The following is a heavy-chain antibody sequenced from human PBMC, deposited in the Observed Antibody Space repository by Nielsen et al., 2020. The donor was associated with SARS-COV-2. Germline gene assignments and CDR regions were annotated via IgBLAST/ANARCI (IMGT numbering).Heavy chain of an antibody. CDR1: GYTFTVYA. CDR2: INAGNGNT. D-gene: IGHD5-12*01. Sequence: ASVKVSCKASGYTFTVYAMHWVRQAPGQRLEWMGWINAGNGNTKSSQQFQGRVTITRDTSASTAYMELSSLRSEDTAVYYCARDRVGGYGGYLFGYWGQGTLVTVSS. CDR3: ARDRVGGYGGYLFGY. V-gene: IGHV1-3*01. J-gene: IGHJ4*02.